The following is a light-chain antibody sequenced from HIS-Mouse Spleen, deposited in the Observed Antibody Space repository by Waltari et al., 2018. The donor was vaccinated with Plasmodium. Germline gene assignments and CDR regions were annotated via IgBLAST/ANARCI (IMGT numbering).Light chain of an antibody. CDR2: VAS. CDR3: LQHNSYPRT. J-gene: IGKJ1*01. V-gene: IGKV1-17*03. CDR1: QGINNY. Sequence: DIQMTQSPSAMSASVGDRVTITCRASQGINNYLAWFQQKPGKVPKRLIYVASSLQSGVPSRFSGSGSGTEFTLTISSLQPEDFATYYCLQHNSYPRTFGQGTKVEIK.